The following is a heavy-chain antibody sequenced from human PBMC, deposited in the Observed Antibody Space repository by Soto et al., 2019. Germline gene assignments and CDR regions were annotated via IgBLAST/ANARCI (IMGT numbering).Heavy chain of an antibody. J-gene: IGHJ5*02. D-gene: IGHD1-26*01. CDR1: GGSITSSSYY. CDR3: ATQEVGGSYVYTFDP. CDR2: IYYSGST. Sequence: SETLSLTCTVSGGSITSSSYYWGWIRQPPGKGLEWIGSIYYSGSTYYNPSLKSRATISVDTSKNQFSLKLSSVTAADTAVYYCATQEVGGSYVYTFDPWGQGTLVTVSS. V-gene: IGHV4-39*01.